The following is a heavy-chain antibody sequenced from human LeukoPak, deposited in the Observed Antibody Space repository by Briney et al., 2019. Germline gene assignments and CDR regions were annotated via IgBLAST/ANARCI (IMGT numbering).Heavy chain of an antibody. V-gene: IGHV3-23*01. J-gene: IGHJ4*02. CDR3: AKDWRIAVAGYFDY. CDR1: GFSFSSYA. CDR2: FSASGNFA. D-gene: IGHD6-19*01. Sequence: GGSLRLSCAASGFSFSSYAMGWVRQAPGKGPEWVSAFSASGNFAYDADSVKGRFTISRDNSKNTLYLQMNSLRAEDTAVYYCAKDWRIAVAGYFDYWGQGTLVTVSS.